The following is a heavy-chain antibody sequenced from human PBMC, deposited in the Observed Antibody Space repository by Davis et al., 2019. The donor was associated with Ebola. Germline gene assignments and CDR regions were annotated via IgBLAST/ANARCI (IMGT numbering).Heavy chain of an antibody. CDR2: GTSADT. D-gene: IGHD2/OR15-2a*01. V-gene: IGHV3-23*01. CDR3: AKDNRNIGSEV. CDR1: GFTFSSYS. J-gene: IGHJ3*01. Sequence: GESLKISCAASGFTFSSYSMSWVRQAPGKGPEWVSTYGTSADTYYADSVKGRFTISRDNSKKTLYLQMNGLRVEDTAIYYCAKDNRNIGSEVWGQGTMVTVSS.